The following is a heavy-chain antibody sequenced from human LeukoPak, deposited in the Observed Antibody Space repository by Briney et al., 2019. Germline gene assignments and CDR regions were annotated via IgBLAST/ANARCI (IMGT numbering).Heavy chain of an antibody. CDR2: INHSGST. J-gene: IGHJ5*02. CDR1: GGSFSSYY. D-gene: IGHD2-2*01. CDR3: ARADIVVVPAASRVGHWFDP. V-gene: IGHV4-34*01. Sequence: SETLSLTCAAYGGSFSSYYWSWIRQPPGKGLDWIGEINHSGSTNYNPSLKSRVTISVDTSKNQFSLKLSSVTAADTAVYYCARADIVVVPAASRVGHWFDPWGQGTLVTVSS.